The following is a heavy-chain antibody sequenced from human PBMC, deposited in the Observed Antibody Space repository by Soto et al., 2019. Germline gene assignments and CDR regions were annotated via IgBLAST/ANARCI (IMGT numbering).Heavy chain of an antibody. CDR2: FLPPFNIT. D-gene: IGHD3-22*01. Sequence: QVQLVQSGAEVKKPGSSVTVSCKTSGDTLKNQAITWVRQAPGQGLEWMGGFLPPFNITHYEDKFQGRLTITLNEATRTTYMELGSLTSDDTDVYFCASPTPHRIVFAFEDWGQGTVVTVS. CDR3: ASPTPHRIVFAFED. V-gene: IGHV1-69*01. CDR1: GDTLKNQA. J-gene: IGHJ3*01.